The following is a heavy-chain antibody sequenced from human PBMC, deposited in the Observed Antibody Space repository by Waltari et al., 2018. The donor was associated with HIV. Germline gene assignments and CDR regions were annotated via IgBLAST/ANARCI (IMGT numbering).Heavy chain of an antibody. D-gene: IGHD2-21*02. V-gene: IGHV3-23*01. CDR1: GFTFSPYA. CDR2: ISGDGST. J-gene: IGHJ4*02. CDR3: AKIVVVAGTSADF. Sequence: EVQLLESGGGLIQPGGSLRLSCAASGFTFSPYAMSWVRQAPGKGLEWVVVISGDGSTYYADSVKGRFIISRDNSKSTVYLQMNDLRAEDTALYYCAKIVVVAGTSADFWGQGVVVTVSS.